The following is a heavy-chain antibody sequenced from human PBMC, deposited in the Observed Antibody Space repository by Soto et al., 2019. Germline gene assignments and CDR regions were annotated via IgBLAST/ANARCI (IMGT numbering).Heavy chain of an antibody. V-gene: IGHV3-64D*06. CDR3: AKVLPYSSGWYYGARWFDP. Sequence: GGSLRLSCSASGFTFSSYAMHWVRQAPGKGLEYVSAISSNGGSTYYADSVKGRFTISRDNSKNTLYLQMSSLRAEDTAVYYCAKVLPYSSGWYYGARWFDPWGQGTLVTVSS. CDR1: GFTFSSYA. D-gene: IGHD6-19*01. J-gene: IGHJ5*02. CDR2: ISSNGGST.